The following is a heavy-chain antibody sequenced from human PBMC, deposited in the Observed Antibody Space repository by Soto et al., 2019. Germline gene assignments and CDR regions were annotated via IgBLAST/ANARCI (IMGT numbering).Heavy chain of an antibody. CDR1: GFTFSSYG. V-gene: IGHV3-30*18. CDR2: ISYDGSNK. D-gene: IGHD4-17*01. CDR3: AKDLGKGDYVPYYYYYGMDV. Sequence: PGGSLRLSCAASGFTFSSYGMHWVRQAPGKGLEWVAVISYDGSNKYYADSVKGRFTISRDNSKNTLYLQMNSLRAEDTAVYYCAKDLGKGDYVPYYYYYGMDVWGQGTTVTVSS. J-gene: IGHJ6*02.